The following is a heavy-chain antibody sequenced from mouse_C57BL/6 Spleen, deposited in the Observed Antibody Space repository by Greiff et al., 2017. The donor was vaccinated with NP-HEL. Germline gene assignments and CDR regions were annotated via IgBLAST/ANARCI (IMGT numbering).Heavy chain of an antibody. CDR2: IYPGSGNT. CDR3: ARIYYYGSSYGWYFDV. Sequence: QVQLQQSGPELVKPGASVKISCKASGYTFTDYYINWVKQRPGQGLEWIGWIYPGSGNTKYNEKFKGKATLTVDTSSSTAYMQLSSLTSEDSAVYFCARIYYYGSSYGWYFDVWGTGTTVTVSS. CDR1: GYTFTDYY. D-gene: IGHD1-1*01. J-gene: IGHJ1*03. V-gene: IGHV1-84*01.